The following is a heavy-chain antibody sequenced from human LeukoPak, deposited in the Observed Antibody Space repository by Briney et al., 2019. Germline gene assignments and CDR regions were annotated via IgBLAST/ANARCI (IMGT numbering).Heavy chain of an antibody. V-gene: IGHV4-34*01. CDR2: INYSGST. D-gene: IGHD2-15*01. CDR1: GGSFSGYY. CDR3: ARESGYCSGGSCYYYFDY. Sequence: SETLSLTCAVYGGSFSGYYWSWIRQPPGKGLEWIGEINYSGSTNYNPSLKSRVTISVDTSKNQFSLKLSSVTAADTAVYYCARESGYCSGGSCYYYFDYWGQGTLVTVSS. J-gene: IGHJ4*02.